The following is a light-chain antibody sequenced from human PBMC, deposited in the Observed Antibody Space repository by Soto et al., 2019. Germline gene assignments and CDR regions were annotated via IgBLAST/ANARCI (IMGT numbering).Light chain of an antibody. J-gene: IGLJ1*01. V-gene: IGLV1-40*01. CDR1: NFKIGAGYD. Sequence: SDLKQPPSVSPAPGQRVTIPLPGNNFKIGAGYDVHWYQPLPGTAPKLLIYGNRNRPSGVPDRFSGSKSGTSASLAITALQAEYEADYCCRSYDSSLSGSKVFGTGTKVTVL. CDR3: RSYDSSLSGSKV. CDR2: GNR.